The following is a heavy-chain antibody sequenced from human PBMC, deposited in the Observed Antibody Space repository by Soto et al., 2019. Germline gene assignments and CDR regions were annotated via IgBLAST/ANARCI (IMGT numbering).Heavy chain of an antibody. CDR2: IYPGNSNT. Sequence: GASLKISCKGSGYGFSIHWVAWLRQMPGKGLEWVGIIYPGNSNTMYSPSFQGQVTISADTALSTTYLQWDTLKPSDTAIYFCASDSQRDGRKCSMRRFAIWGQGTTVTV. CDR1: GYGFSIHW. V-gene: IGHV5-51*01. CDR3: ASDSQRDGRKCSMRRFAI. D-gene: IGHD6-25*01. J-gene: IGHJ3*02.